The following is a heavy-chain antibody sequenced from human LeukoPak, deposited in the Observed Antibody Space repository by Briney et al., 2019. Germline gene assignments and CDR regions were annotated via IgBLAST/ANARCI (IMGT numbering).Heavy chain of an antibody. CDR2: IRYDGSNK. Sequence: GGSLRLSCAASGCTFSSYGMHWVRQAPGKGLEWVAFIRYDGSNKYYADSVKGRFTISRDNSKNTLYLQMNSLRAEDTAVYYCAKDLAYGDYVHGYWGQGTLVTVSS. CDR3: AKDLAYGDYVHGY. J-gene: IGHJ4*02. D-gene: IGHD4-17*01. CDR1: GCTFSSYG. V-gene: IGHV3-30*02.